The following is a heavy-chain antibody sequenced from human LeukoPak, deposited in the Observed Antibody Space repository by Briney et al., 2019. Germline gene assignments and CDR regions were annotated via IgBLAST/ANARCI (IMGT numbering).Heavy chain of an antibody. J-gene: IGHJ4*02. Sequence: PGGSLRLSCAASGFTFSSYGMHWVRQAPGKGLEWVAVISYDGSNKFYADSVKGRFTISRDNSKNTLYLQMNSLRAEDTAVYYCAKKPGWLTPRYFDYWGQGTLVTVSS. CDR3: AKKPGWLTPRYFDY. CDR2: ISYDGSNK. D-gene: IGHD5-18*01. V-gene: IGHV3-30*18. CDR1: GFTFSSYG.